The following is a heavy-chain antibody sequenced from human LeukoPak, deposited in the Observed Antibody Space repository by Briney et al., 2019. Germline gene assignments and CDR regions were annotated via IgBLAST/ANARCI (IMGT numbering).Heavy chain of an antibody. V-gene: IGHV4-34*01. CDR1: GGPFNDYS. J-gene: IGHJ4*02. Sequence: SETLSLTCAVYGGPFNDYSWTWIRQSPGKGLEWVGDINHSGSTNYNPSLKSRVTISVDTSKNHLSLNLTSVTAADTAVYYCSRENGAFSPFGYWGQGTLVTVPS. D-gene: IGHD2-8*01. CDR3: SRENGAFSPFGY. CDR2: INHSGST.